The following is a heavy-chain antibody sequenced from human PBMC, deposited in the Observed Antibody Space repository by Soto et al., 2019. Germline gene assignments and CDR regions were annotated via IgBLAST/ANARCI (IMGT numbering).Heavy chain of an antibody. V-gene: IGHV3-49*03. Sequence: GGSLRLSCTASGFTFGDYAMSWFRQAPGKGLEWVGFIRSKAYGGTTEYAASVKGRFTSTRDNSKSIAYRQMNSLKTEETAVYYCTRDRSYDYIWGSYRYFSGDPSFDYWGQGTLVTVSS. CDR1: GFTFGDYA. CDR2: IRSKAYGGTT. CDR3: TRDRSYDYIWGSYRYFSGDPSFDY. J-gene: IGHJ4*02. D-gene: IGHD3-16*02.